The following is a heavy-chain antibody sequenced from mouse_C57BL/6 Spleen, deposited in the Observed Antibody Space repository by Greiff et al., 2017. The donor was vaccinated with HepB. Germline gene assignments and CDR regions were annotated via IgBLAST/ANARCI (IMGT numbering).Heavy chain of an antibody. Sequence: QVQLQQSGPELVKPGASVKISCKASGYAFSSSWMNWVKQRPGKGLEWIGRIYPGDGDTNYNGKFKGKATLTADKSSSTAYMQLSSLTSEDSAVYFCARSDEGMAYWGQGTLVTVSA. J-gene: IGHJ3*01. CDR3: ARSDEGMAY. CDR2: IYPGDGDT. V-gene: IGHV1-82*01. CDR1: GYAFSSSW.